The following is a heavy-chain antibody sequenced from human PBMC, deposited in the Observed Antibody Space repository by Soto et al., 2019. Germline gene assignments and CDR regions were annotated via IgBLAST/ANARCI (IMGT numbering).Heavy chain of an antibody. CDR3: ARGDREDIAVVVGARPGEYGVDV. CDR2: ISYDGSNK. D-gene: IGHD2-15*01. J-gene: IGHJ6*02. V-gene: IGHV3-30-3*01. Sequence: QVQLVESGGGVVQPGRSLRLSCAASGFTFSSYAMHWVRQAPGKGLECVAVISYDGSNKFYRDSVKGRFTISRDNSKHTLYLQINSLRYECTAVYYCARGDREDIAVVVGARPGEYGVDVGGQGTTVTVSS. CDR1: GFTFSSYA.